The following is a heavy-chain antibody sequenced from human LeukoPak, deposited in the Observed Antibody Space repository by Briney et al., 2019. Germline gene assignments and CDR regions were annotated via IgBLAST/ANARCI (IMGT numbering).Heavy chain of an antibody. D-gene: IGHD5-24*01. Sequence: VASVKVSCKASGGTFSSYAISWVRQAPGQGLEWMGGIIPIFGTANYAQKFQGRVTITADESASTAYMELSSLRSEDTAVYYCARGRLSLQLSRYYFDYWGQGTLVTVSS. CDR3: ARGRLSLQLSRYYFDY. J-gene: IGHJ4*02. V-gene: IGHV1-69*13. CDR1: GGTFSSYA. CDR2: IIPIFGTA.